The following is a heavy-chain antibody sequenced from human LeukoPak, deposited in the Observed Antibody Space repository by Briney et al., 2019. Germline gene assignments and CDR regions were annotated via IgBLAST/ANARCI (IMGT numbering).Heavy chain of an antibody. CDR3: ARGRHFDWLLSWFDP. Sequence: GGSLTLSCAASGFTVSSNYMSWVRQAPGKGLQWVSVIYSGGRTYYTDSVKGRFTISRDNSKNTLYLQMNSLRAEDTAVYYCARGRHFDWLLSWFDPWGQGTLVTVSS. CDR1: GFTVSSNY. CDR2: IYSGGRT. J-gene: IGHJ5*02. V-gene: IGHV3-66*01. D-gene: IGHD3-9*01.